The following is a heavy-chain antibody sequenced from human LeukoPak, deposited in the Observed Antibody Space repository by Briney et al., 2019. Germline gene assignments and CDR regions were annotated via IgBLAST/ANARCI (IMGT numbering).Heavy chain of an antibody. CDR2: INNDGSSA. CDR3: AREGSQAAAASVSHSDY. CDR1: GVTFSSYW. V-gene: IGHV3-74*01. Sequence: GGSLRLSCAASGVTFSSYWMHWVRQAPGKGLVWVSRINNDGSSAYYADSVKGRFTISRDNAKNSLYLQMNSLRAEDTAVYYCAREGSQAAAASVSHSDYWGQGTLVTVSS. D-gene: IGHD6-13*01. J-gene: IGHJ4*02.